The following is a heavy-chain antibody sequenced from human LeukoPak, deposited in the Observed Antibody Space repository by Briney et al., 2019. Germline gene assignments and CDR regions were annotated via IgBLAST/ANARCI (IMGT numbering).Heavy chain of an antibody. CDR2: IYHSGST. CDR1: GGSISSYY. J-gene: IGHJ4*02. Sequence: SETLSLTCTVSGGSISSYYWGWIRQPPGKGLEWIASIYHSGSTYYNPSLMSRVTISLDTSKNQFSLKLSSVTAADTAVYYCAMYRYDSAYWGQGTLVTVSS. V-gene: IGHV4-59*04. CDR3: AMYRYDSAY. D-gene: IGHD1-26*01.